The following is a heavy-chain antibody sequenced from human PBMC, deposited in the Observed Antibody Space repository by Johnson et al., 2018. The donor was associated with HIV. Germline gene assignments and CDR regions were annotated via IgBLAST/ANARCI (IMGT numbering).Heavy chain of an antibody. CDR3: AKGTHYSDSSGYWSNDAFDI. CDR1: GFTFSSYG. V-gene: IGHV3-30*02. Sequence: QVQLVESGGGLVKPGGSLRLSCAASGFTFSSYGMHWVRQAPGKGLEWVAFIRYDGFNKYFADSVKVRFTISRDNSKNTLHLQMNSLRAEDTAVYYCAKGTHYSDSSGYWSNDAFDIWGQGTRVTVSS. CDR2: IRYDGFNK. D-gene: IGHD3-22*01. J-gene: IGHJ3*02.